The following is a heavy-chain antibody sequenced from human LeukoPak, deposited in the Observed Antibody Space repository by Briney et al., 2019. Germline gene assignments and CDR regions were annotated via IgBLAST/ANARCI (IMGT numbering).Heavy chain of an antibody. CDR2: IYYSGST. CDR3: ARSVMIVHAFDI. Sequence: SETLSLTCTVSGGSISTSNCYWSWIRQPPGKGLEWIGYIYYSGSTNYNPSLKSRVTISVDTSKNQFSLKLSSVTAADTAVYYCARSVMIVHAFDIWGQGTMVTVSS. CDR1: GGSISTSNCY. V-gene: IGHV4-61*01. J-gene: IGHJ3*02. D-gene: IGHD3-22*01.